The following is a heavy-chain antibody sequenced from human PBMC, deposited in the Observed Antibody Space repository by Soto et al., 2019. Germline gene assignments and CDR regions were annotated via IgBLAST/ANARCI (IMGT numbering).Heavy chain of an antibody. CDR2: INPNSGGT. CDR1: GYTITGHY. J-gene: IGHJ6*02. Sequence: ASVNAYCPASGYTITGHYMHWVRQAPGQGIKWMGWINPNSGGTNYAQKFQGWVTMTRDTSISTAYMELSRLRSDDTAVYYCARDCGFRVVTNCYYYVMHLWGRATTVPVS. D-gene: IGHD3-3*01. V-gene: IGHV1-2*04. CDR3: ARDCGFRVVTNCYYYVMHL.